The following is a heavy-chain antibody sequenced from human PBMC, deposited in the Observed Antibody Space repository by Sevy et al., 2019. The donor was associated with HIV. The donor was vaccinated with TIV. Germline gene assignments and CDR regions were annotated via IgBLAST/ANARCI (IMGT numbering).Heavy chain of an antibody. CDR3: AWEGLGYNNGRNDALNF. CDR2: VSGSARTT. J-gene: IGHJ3*01. Sequence: GGSLRLSCAASGFTFRRYAMNWDRQAPGKGLQWVSAVSGSARTTYYADSVKGRFTVSRDNSRNISYLKMNNLRADDRAVYYCAWEGLGYNNGRNDALNFWGQGTMVTVSS. V-gene: IGHV3-23*01. D-gene: IGHD1-1*01. CDR1: GFTFRRYA.